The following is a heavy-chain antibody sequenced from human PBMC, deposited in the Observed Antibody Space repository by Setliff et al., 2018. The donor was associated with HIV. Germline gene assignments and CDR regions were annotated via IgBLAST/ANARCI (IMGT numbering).Heavy chain of an antibody. J-gene: IGHJ6*03. CDR1: GFTFSNYA. V-gene: IGHV3-23*03. Sequence: PGGSLRLSCAASGFTFSNYALSWVRQAPGRGLEWVSFIYSSDDSTYYPDFAKGRFTISKDNSKNTLFLHMNSLRAEDTAIYYCARGRDDDYYYYMDVWGKGTTVTVSS. CDR2: IYSSDDST. CDR3: ARGRDDDYYYYMDV. D-gene: IGHD1-1*01.